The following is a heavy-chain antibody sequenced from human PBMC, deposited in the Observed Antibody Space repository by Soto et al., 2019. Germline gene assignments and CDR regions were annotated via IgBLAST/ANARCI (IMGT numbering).Heavy chain of an antibody. V-gene: IGHV3-33*01. CDR2: IWYDGSNK. CDR1: GFTFSSYG. D-gene: IGHD5-12*01. CDR3: ARVGYSGYAGDYYGMAV. J-gene: IGHJ6*02. Sequence: PGGSLRLSCAASGFTFSSYGMHWVRQAPGKGLEWVAVIWYDGSNKYYADSVKGRFTISRDNSKNTLYLQMNSLRAEDTAVYYCARVGYSGYAGDYYGMAVWGQGTTVTVSS.